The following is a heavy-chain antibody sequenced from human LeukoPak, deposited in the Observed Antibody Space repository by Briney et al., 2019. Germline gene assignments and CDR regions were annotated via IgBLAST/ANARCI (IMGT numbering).Heavy chain of an antibody. Sequence: SETLSLTCAVYGGSFSGYYWSWIRQPPGKGLEWIGEINHSGSTNYNPSLKSRVTISVDTSKNQFSLKLSSVTAADTAVYYCARGGASYDDVWGSHPKRYWFDPWGQGTLVTVSS. CDR2: INHSGST. CDR1: GGSFSGYY. D-gene: IGHD3-16*01. V-gene: IGHV4-34*01. J-gene: IGHJ5*02. CDR3: ARGGASYDDVWGSHPKRYWFDP.